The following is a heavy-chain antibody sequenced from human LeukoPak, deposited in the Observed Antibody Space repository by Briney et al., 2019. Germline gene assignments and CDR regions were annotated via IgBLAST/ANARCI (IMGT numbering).Heavy chain of an antibody. Sequence: GGSLRLSCAASGFTFSSYEMNWVRRAPGKGLEWVSAISGSGGSTYYADSVKGRFTISRDNSKNTLYLQMNSLRAEDTAVYYCAKKGDYGDYVLGNWGQGTLVTVSS. CDR1: GFTFSSYE. CDR2: ISGSGGST. CDR3: AKKGDYGDYVLGN. V-gene: IGHV3-23*01. J-gene: IGHJ4*02. D-gene: IGHD4-17*01.